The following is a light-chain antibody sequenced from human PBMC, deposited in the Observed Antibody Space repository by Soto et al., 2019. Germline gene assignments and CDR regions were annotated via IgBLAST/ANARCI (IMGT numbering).Light chain of an antibody. CDR1: QSVSSTY. J-gene: IGKJ1*01. V-gene: IGKV3-20*01. Sequence: EIVLTQSPGTLSLSPGERATLSCRASQSVSSTYLAWYQQKPGQAPRLLIYDASIRAAGIPDRFSGSGSGTDFTLTISRLESEDFAVYYFHQYASSPWTFGQGAKVEIK. CDR3: HQYASSPWT. CDR2: DAS.